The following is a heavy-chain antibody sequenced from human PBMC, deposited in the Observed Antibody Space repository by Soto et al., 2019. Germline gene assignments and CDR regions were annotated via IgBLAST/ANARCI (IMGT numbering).Heavy chain of an antibody. V-gene: IGHV4-34*01. J-gene: IGHJ5*02. D-gene: IGHD2-15*01. Sequence: SETLSLTCAVYGGSFSGYYWSWIRQPPGKGLEWIGEINHSGSTNYNPSLKSRVTISVDTSKNQFSLKLSSVTAADTAGCHCARGHVNMGVVVVAATTSNWFHPWGQGTLVTVYS. CDR3: ARGHVNMGVVVVAATTSNWFHP. CDR1: GGSFSGYY. CDR2: INHSGST.